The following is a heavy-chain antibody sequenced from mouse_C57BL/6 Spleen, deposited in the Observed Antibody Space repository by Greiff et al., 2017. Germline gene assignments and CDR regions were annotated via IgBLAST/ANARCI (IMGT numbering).Heavy chain of an antibody. CDR1: GYPFTSYW. D-gene: IGHD2-3*01. V-gene: IGHV1-53*01. CDR3: TSDGYYCSLAWFAY. J-gene: IGHJ3*01. CDR2: INPSNGGT. Sequence: QVQLQQPGTELVKPGASVKLSCKASGYPFTSYWMHWVKQRPGQGLEWIGNINPSNGGTNYNEKFKSKATLTVDKSSSTAYMPLSSLTAEDSAVYCCTSDGYYCSLAWFAYWGHGALVTVSA.